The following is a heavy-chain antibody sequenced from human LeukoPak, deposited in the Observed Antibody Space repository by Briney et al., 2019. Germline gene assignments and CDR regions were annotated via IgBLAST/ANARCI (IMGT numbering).Heavy chain of an antibody. J-gene: IGHJ4*02. V-gene: IGHV3-23*01. CDR1: GFTFSDYY. D-gene: IGHD2-15*01. Sequence: LSGGSLRLSCAASGFTFSDYYMSWIRQAPGKGLEWVSTISGSGGSGSTYYADSVKGRFTISRDNSKNTLYLQMNSLRVEDTAVYYCAKSGLNRFDYWGQGTLVTVSS. CDR2: ISGSGGSGST. CDR3: AKSGLNRFDY.